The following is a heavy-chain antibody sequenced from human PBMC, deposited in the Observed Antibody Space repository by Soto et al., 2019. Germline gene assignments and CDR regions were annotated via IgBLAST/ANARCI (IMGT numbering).Heavy chain of an antibody. J-gene: IGHJ6*02. CDR3: ARDDVDTAMPYGMDV. D-gene: IGHD5-18*01. Sequence: QVQLVQSGAEVKKPGSSVKVSCKASGGTFSSYAISWVRQAPGQGLEWMGGIIPIFGTANYAQKFQGSVTITADESMSTAYMEVSSLRSEDTAVYYCARDDVDTAMPYGMDVWGQGTTVTVSS. CDR2: IIPIFGTA. V-gene: IGHV1-69*12. CDR1: GGTFSSYA.